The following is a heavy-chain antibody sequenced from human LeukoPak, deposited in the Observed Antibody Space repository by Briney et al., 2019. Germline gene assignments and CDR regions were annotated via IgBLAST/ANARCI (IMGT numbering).Heavy chain of an antibody. Sequence: GGSLRLSCAASGFNFSNAWMSWVRQAPGKGLEWVAVISYDGSNKYYADSVKGRFTISRDNSKNTLYLQMNSLRAEDTAVYYCARGALQLELDYWGQGTLVTVSS. D-gene: IGHD1-1*01. V-gene: IGHV3-30-3*01. J-gene: IGHJ4*02. CDR3: ARGALQLELDY. CDR1: GFNFSNAW. CDR2: ISYDGSNK.